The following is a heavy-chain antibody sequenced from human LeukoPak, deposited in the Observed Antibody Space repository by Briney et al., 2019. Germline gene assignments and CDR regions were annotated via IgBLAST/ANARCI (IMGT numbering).Heavy chain of an antibody. J-gene: IGHJ4*02. V-gene: IGHV3-21*01. D-gene: IGHD4-17*01. CDR3: ARAGYGDYLLTN. CDR1: GFTFSSYS. Sequence: GGSLRLSCAASGFTFSSYSMNWVRQAPGKGLEWVSSISSSSSYIYYADSVKGRFTISRDNAKNSLYLQMSSLRAEDTAVYYCARAGYGDYLLTNWGQGTLVTVSS. CDR2: ISSSSSYI.